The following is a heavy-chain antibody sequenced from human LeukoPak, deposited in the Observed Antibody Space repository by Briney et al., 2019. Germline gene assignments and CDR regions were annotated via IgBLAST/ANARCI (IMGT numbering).Heavy chain of an antibody. V-gene: IGHV3-7*01. Sequence: GGSLRLSCAASEFTFSIYWMSWVRQAPGKGLEWVANINQDGSDQYYVDSVKGRFTISRDSAKNSLYLQMNSLRAEDTAVYYCARSPATGTVDYWGQGTLVTVSS. CDR2: INQDGSDQ. J-gene: IGHJ4*02. CDR1: EFTFSIYW. D-gene: IGHD1-1*01. CDR3: ARSPATGTVDY.